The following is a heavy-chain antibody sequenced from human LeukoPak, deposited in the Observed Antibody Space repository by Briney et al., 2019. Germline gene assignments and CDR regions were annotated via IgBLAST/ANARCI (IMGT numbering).Heavy chain of an antibody. J-gene: IGHJ5*02. CDR1: GFTFSSYR. V-gene: IGHV3-7*01. D-gene: IGHD3-10*01. CDR3: ARPLMYYYGSETYFWFDP. CDR2: IKQDGSEK. Sequence: GGSLRLSCAASGFTFSSYRMNWVRQAPGKGLEWVANIKQDGSEKYYVDSVKGRFTISRDNAKNSMYLQMNSLRAEDTAVYYCARPLMYYYGSETYFWFDPWGQGTLVTVSS.